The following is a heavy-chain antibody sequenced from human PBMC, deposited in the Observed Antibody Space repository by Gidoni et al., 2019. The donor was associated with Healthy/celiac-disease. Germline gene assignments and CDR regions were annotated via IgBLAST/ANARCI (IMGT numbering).Heavy chain of an antibody. D-gene: IGHD3-10*01. CDR3: ASSYYYGSGDADRDAFDI. CDR2: IYYSGST. CDR1: GGSVSSGSYY. J-gene: IGHJ3*02. Sequence: QVQLQESGPGLVKPSETLSLTCTVSGGSVSSGSYYWSWIRQPPGKGLEWIGYIYYSGSTNYNPSLKSRVTISVDTSKNQFSLKLSSVTAADTAVYYCASSYYYGSGDADRDAFDIWGQGTMVTVSS. V-gene: IGHV4-61*01.